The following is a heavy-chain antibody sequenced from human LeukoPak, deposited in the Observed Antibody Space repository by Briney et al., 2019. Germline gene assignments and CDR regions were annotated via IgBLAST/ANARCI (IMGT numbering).Heavy chain of an antibody. Sequence: GGSLRLSCSASGFTFNRFYLHWVRQAPGKGLEFVSHISSNGATTYYADSVKGRFTISRDNSKNTLCLQMSSLRADDTAVYYCVKDRSIAAPNNDFFDSWGQGALVTVSS. V-gene: IGHV3-64D*06. CDR2: ISSNGATT. J-gene: IGHJ4*02. CDR3: VKDRSIAAPNNDFFDS. CDR1: GFTFNRFY. D-gene: IGHD6-6*01.